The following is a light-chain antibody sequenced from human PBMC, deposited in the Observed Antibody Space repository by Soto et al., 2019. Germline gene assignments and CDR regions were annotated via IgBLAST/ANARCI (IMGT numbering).Light chain of an antibody. Sequence: QSVLTQPRSVSGPPGQSVSISCSGTSSDVGTYNYVSWYQQHPGKAPKLMIYDVSKRPSGVPDRFSGSKSGNTASLTISGLQAEDEADYYCSSYTTGSLVVFGGGTKLTVL. CDR1: SSDVGTYNY. J-gene: IGLJ2*01. CDR2: DVS. CDR3: SSYTTGSLVV. V-gene: IGLV2-11*01.